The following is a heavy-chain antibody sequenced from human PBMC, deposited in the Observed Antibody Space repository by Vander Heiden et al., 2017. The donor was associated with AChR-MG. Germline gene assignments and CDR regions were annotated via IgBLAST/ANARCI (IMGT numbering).Heavy chain of an antibody. D-gene: IGHD6-13*01. CDR1: GGSISSYY. CDR2: IYYSGST. V-gene: IGHV4-59*01. J-gene: IGHJ3*02. Sequence: QVQLQESGPGLVKPSETLSLTCTVSGGSISSYYWSWIRQPPGKGLEWIGYIYYSGSTNYNPSLKSRVTISVDTSKNQFSLKLSSVTAADTAVYYCAREGLWQQLVRSAFDIWGQGTMVTVSS. CDR3: AREGLWQQLVRSAFDI.